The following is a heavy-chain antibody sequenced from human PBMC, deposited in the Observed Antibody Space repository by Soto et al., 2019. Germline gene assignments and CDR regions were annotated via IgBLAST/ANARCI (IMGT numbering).Heavy chain of an antibody. CDR3: ARVFKGSGSLKWLHH. CDR1: GFTVSSNY. D-gene: IGHD3-10*01. Sequence: GSLRLSCAASGFTVSSNYMSWVRQAPGKGLEWVSLIYSGGSTYYADSVKGRFTISRDNSKNTLYLQMNSLRAEDTAVYYCARVFKGSGSLKWLHHWRQGTLVTVSS. J-gene: IGHJ5*02. CDR2: IYSGGST. V-gene: IGHV3-66*01.